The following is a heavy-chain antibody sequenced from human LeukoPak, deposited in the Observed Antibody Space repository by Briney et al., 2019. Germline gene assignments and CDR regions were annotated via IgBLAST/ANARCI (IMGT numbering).Heavy chain of an antibody. Sequence: GGSLRLSCAVSGFTLSRYAMHWVRQAPGKGPEWVAVISYDGSNKYYADSVKGRFTISRDNSKNTLYLQMNSLRAEDTAVYYCAKVNGYSSSWYSAEYFQHWGPGTLVTVSS. CDR3: AKVNGYSSSWYSAEYFQH. V-gene: IGHV3-30*04. D-gene: IGHD6-13*01. J-gene: IGHJ1*01. CDR2: ISYDGSNK. CDR1: GFTLSRYA.